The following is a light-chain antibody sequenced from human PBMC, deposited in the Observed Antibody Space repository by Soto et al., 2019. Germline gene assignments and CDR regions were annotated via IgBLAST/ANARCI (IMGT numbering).Light chain of an antibody. Sequence: DIQSTHSPSTLSGSLGDIVTISCLASQTISSWLAWYQQKPGKAPKLLIYKASTLKSGVPSRFSGSGSGTEFTLTISSLQPDDFATYYCQHYNSYSEAFGQGTKVDIK. CDR3: QHYNSYSEA. V-gene: IGKV1-5*03. CDR1: QTISSW. CDR2: KAS. J-gene: IGKJ1*01.